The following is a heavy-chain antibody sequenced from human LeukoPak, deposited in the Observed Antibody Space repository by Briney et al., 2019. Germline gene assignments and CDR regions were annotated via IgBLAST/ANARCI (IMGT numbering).Heavy chain of an antibody. CDR2: ITGSGGGT. J-gene: IGHJ4*02. V-gene: IGHV3-23*01. Sequence: PGGSLRLSCAASGFTFNNFPMSWVRQAPGQGLEWVSAITGSGGGTYYADSVKGRFTISRDNSKNTLFLQMNSLRVEDTAVYYCANRASQGDLDSWGQGTLVTVSS. CDR3: ANRASQGDLDS. D-gene: IGHD3-16*01. CDR1: GFTFNNFP.